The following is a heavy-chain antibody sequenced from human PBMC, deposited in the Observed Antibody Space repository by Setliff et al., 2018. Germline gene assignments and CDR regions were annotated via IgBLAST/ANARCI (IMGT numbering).Heavy chain of an antibody. CDR3: ASTSYDSSGYYFDY. D-gene: IGHD3-22*01. J-gene: IGHJ4*02. V-gene: IGHV4-34*01. CDR1: GGSFSGYY. CDR2: INHSGST. Sequence: SETLSLTCAVYGGSFSGYYWSWIRQPPGKGLEWIGEINHSGSTNYNPSLKSRVTISVDRSKNQFSLKLSSVTAADTAVYYCASTSYDSSGYYFDYWGQGTLVTVSS.